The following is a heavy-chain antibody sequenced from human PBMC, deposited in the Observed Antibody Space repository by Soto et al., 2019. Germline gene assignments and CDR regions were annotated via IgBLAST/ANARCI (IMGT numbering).Heavy chain of an antibody. CDR2: SYYSGST. CDR3: ARHGQYSSSWYGY. J-gene: IGHJ4*02. V-gene: IGHV4-59*08. D-gene: IGHD6-13*01. CDR1: GGSFSDFF. Sequence: SETLSLTCAVYGGSFSDFFWSWIRQHPGKGLEWIGYSYYSGSTYYNPPLKSRVTISVDTSKNQFSLKLSSVTAADTAVYYCARHGQYSSSWYGYWGQGTLVTVS.